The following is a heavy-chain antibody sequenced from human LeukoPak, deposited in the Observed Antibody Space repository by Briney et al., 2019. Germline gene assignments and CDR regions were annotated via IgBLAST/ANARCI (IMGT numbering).Heavy chain of an antibody. V-gene: IGHV3-74*01. CDR2: ISSDGSST. J-gene: IGHJ4*02. D-gene: IGHD4-17*01. CDR3: ARGGQTTVTSIDY. CDR1: GFTFSSYW. Sequence: PGGSLRLSCAASGFTFSSYWMHWVRQAPGKGLVWVSRISSDGSSTNYADSVKGRFTISRDNAKNTLYLQMNSLRAEDTAVYYCARGGQTTVTSIDYWGQGTLVTVSS.